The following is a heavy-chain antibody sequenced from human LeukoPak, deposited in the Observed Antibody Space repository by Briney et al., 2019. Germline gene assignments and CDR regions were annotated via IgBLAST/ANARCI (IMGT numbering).Heavy chain of an antibody. Sequence: GGSLRLSCAASGFTFSSYGMHWVRQAPGKGLEWVSSISSSSSYIYYADSVKGRFTISRDNAKNSLYLQMNSLRAEDTAVYYCARAVGAGSINFDYWGQGTLVTVSS. D-gene: IGHD1-26*01. J-gene: IGHJ4*02. V-gene: IGHV3-21*01. CDR2: ISSSSSYI. CDR3: ARAVGAGSINFDY. CDR1: GFTFSSYG.